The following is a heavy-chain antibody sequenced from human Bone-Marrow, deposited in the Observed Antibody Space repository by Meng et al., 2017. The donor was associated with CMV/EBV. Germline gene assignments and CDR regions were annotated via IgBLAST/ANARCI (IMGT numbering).Heavy chain of an antibody. Sequence: GESLKISCAASGFTFSSYSMNWVRQAPGKGLEWVSSISSSSSYIYYADSVMGRFTISRDNAKNSLYLQMNSLRAEDTAVYYCARCAWGSSLTDYWGQGTLVTVSS. CDR3: ARCAWGSSLTDY. D-gene: IGHD6-6*01. V-gene: IGHV3-21*01. CDR1: GFTFSSYS. J-gene: IGHJ4*02. CDR2: ISSSSSYI.